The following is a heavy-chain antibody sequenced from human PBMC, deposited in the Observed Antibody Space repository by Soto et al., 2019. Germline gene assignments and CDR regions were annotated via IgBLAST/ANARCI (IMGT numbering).Heavy chain of an antibody. Sequence: EVQLLESGGGLVQPGGSLRLSCAASGFTFSSYAMRWVRQAPGKGLEWVSAISGSGGSTYYADSVKGRFTISRDNSKNTLYLQMNSLRAEDRAIYYCAKFKSVIEWVLAHDWYLDLWGRGTLVTVSS. CDR2: ISGSGGST. CDR3: AKFKSVIEWVLAHDWYLDL. J-gene: IGHJ2*01. CDR1: GFTFSSYA. D-gene: IGHD1-26*01. V-gene: IGHV3-23*01.